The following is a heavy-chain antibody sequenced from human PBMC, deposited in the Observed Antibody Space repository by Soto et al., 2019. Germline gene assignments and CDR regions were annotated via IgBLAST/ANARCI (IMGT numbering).Heavy chain of an antibody. D-gene: IGHD6-19*01. CDR1: GFIFSDYY. V-gene: IGHV3-11*06. Sequence: GGSLRLSCAASGFIFSDYYMSWIRQAPGKGLEWVSYISSSSSYTNYADSVKGRFTISRDNAKNSLSLQMNSLRAEDTAVYYCAKDLRDSSGWYVSSYYYYYGMDVWGQGTTVTVS. CDR2: ISSSSSYT. J-gene: IGHJ6*02. CDR3: AKDLRDSSGWYVSSYYYYYGMDV.